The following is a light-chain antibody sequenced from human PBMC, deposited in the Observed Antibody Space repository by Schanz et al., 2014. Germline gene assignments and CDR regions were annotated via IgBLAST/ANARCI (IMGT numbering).Light chain of an antibody. J-gene: IGLJ3*02. Sequence: QSVLTQPPSVSGAPGQRVTISCTGSSSNIGAGYDVHWYQQVPETAPKLLIYGNSNRPSGVPDRFSGSKSGTSASLAITGLQAEDEADYYCQSYDSSLSGNWVFGGGTKVTVL. CDR2: GNS. CDR1: SSNIGAGYD. V-gene: IGLV1-40*01. CDR3: QSYDSSLSGNWV.